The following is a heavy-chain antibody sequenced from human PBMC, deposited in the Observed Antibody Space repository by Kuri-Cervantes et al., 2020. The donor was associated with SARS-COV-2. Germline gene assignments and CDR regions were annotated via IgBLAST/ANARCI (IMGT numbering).Heavy chain of an antibody. Sequence: ASVKVSCKVSGYTLTELSMHWVRQAPGKGLEWMGGFDPEDGETIYAQKFQGRVTMTEDTSTDTAYMELSSLRSADTAVYYCATSPVVVVGGWFDPWGQGTLVTVSS. CDR3: ATSPVVVVGGWFDP. V-gene: IGHV1-24*01. D-gene: IGHD2-15*01. CDR1: GYTLTELS. CDR2: FDPEDGET. J-gene: IGHJ5*02.